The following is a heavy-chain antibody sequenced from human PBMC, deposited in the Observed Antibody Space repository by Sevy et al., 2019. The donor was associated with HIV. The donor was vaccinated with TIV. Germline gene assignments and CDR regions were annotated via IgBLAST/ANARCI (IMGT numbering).Heavy chain of an antibody. CDR1: GFTFSKYW. V-gene: IGHV3-7*01. CDR3: ARDDWNYYFHY. J-gene: IGHJ4*02. Sequence: GGSLRLSCAASGFTFSKYWMGWVRQAPGKGLEWVANIKQDGGQKYYVDSVKGRFTISRDNAKNSLYLQMNSLRAEDTAVYVCARDDWNYYFHYWGQGTLVTVSS. D-gene: IGHD1-7*01. CDR2: IKQDGGQK.